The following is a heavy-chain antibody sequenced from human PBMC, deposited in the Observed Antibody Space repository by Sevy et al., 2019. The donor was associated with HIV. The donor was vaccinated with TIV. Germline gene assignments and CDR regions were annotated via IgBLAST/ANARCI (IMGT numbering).Heavy chain of an antibody. J-gene: IGHJ4*02. CDR3: AKDITMIVVADVHFDY. V-gene: IGHV3-9*01. D-gene: IGHD3-22*01. CDR2: ISGNGGRV. CDR1: GFTFDDYA. Sequence: GGSLRLSCAASGFTFDDYAMHWVRQTPGRGLEWVSGISGNGGRVGYADSVKGRFTISRDNAKNSLYLQMNSLRVEDTALYFCAKDITMIVVADVHFDYWGQGTLVTVSS.